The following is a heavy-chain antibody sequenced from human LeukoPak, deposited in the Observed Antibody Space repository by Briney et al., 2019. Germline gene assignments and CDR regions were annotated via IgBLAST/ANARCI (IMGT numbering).Heavy chain of an antibody. CDR1: GGTFSSYA. Sequence: ASVKVSCKASGGTFSSYAISWVRQAPGQGLEWMGGIIPIFGTANYAQKFQGRVTITADESTSTAYMELSSLRSEDTAVYYCAREAPRQRIFGVVIIQGHGAFDIWGQGTMVTVSS. D-gene: IGHD3-3*01. J-gene: IGHJ3*02. V-gene: IGHV1-69*13. CDR2: IIPIFGTA. CDR3: AREAPRQRIFGVVIIQGHGAFDI.